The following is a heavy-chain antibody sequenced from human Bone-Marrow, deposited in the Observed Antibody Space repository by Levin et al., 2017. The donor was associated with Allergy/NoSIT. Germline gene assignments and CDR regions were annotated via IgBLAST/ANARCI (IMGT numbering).Heavy chain of an antibody. CDR1: GYTFTSHW. CDR2: IYPSDSDT. V-gene: IGHV5-51*01. Sequence: PGGSLRLSCKGSGYTFTSHWIGWVRQMPGKGLEWMGIIYPSDSDTRYSPSFQGLVTISADKSISTAYLQWSSLKASDTAIYYCARHGKTSLRFDAFDIWGQGTMVTVSS. J-gene: IGHJ3*02. CDR3: ARHGKTSLRFDAFDI.